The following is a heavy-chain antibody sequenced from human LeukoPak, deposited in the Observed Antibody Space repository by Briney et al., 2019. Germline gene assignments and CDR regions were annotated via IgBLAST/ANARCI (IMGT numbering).Heavy chain of an antibody. Sequence: ASVKVSCRASGYTFTGYHIRWVRQAPGQGLEWMGRINPNSGDTNYAQNFQGRVTMTRDTSINTAYMELSRLRSDDTAVYYCARDYCSSTSCLFDYWGQGTLVTVSS. V-gene: IGHV1-2*06. CDR1: GYTFTGYH. CDR3: ARDYCSSTSCLFDY. CDR2: INPNSGDT. D-gene: IGHD2-2*01. J-gene: IGHJ4*02.